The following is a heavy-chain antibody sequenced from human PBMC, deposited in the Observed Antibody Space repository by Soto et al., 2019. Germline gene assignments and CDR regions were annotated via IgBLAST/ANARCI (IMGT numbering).Heavy chain of an antibody. Sequence: GGSLRLSCAASGFTFSSYAMSWVRQAPGKGLEWVSAISGSGGSTYYADSVKGRFTISRDNSKNTLYMQMNSLRAEDTAVYYCAKPVMEPVNYDYIWGSYRYTPSDDYWGQGTLVTVSS. V-gene: IGHV3-23*01. J-gene: IGHJ4*02. CDR1: GFTFSSYA. D-gene: IGHD3-16*02. CDR2: ISGSGGST. CDR3: AKPVMEPVNYDYIWGSYRYTPSDDY.